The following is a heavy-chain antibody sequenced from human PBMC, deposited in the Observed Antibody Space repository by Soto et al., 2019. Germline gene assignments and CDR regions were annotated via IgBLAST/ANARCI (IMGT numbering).Heavy chain of an antibody. CDR3: ARAYCGGDCPAYFDY. V-gene: IGHV1-3*01. CDR1: GYTFTSYA. Sequence: QVQLVQSGAEVKKPGASVKVSCKASGYTFTSYAMHWVRQAPGQRLEWMGWINADNGNTKYSQKFQGRVTITRDTSASTAYMELSSLRSEDTAVYYCARAYCGGDCPAYFDYWGQGTLVTVSS. CDR2: INADNGNT. D-gene: IGHD2-21*02. J-gene: IGHJ4*02.